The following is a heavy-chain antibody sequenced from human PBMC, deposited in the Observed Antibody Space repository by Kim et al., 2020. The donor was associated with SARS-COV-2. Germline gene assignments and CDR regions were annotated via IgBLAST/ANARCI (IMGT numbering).Heavy chain of an antibody. J-gene: IGHJ6*02. CDR2: FDPEDGET. D-gene: IGHD2-2*01. Sequence: ASVKVSCKVSGYTLTELSMHWVRQAPGKGLEWMGGFDPEDGETIYAQKFQGRVTMTEDTSTDTAYMELRRLRSEDTAVYYCATSRGNDIVVVPAARRYYYGMDVWGQGTTVTVSS. CDR3: ATSRGNDIVVVPAARRYYYGMDV. CDR1: GYTLTELS. V-gene: IGHV1-24*01.